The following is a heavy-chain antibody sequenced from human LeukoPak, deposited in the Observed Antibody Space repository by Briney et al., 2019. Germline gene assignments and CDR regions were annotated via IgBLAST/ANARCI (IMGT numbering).Heavy chain of an antibody. Sequence: GGSLRLSCAASGFTFSSYAMSWVRQAPGKGLEWISAISGSGGSTYYADSVKGRFTISRDNSKNTLYLQMNSLRAEDTAVYYCAKAIGMGSAGGFDYWGQGTLVTVSS. D-gene: IGHD3-16*02. CDR1: GFTFSSYA. V-gene: IGHV3-23*01. CDR2: ISGSGGST. J-gene: IGHJ4*02. CDR3: AKAIGMGSAGGFDY.